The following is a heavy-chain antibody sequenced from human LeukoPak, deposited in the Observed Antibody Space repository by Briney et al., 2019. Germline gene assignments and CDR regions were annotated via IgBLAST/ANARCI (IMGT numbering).Heavy chain of an antibody. J-gene: IGHJ4*02. D-gene: IGHD6-13*01. V-gene: IGHV3-7*01. Sequence: GGSLRLSCAASGFTFSSYWMSWVRQAPGKGLQWVANIKQDGSEKYYVDSVKGRFTISRDNAKNSLYLQMNSLRAEDTAVYYCASGPYSSSWYPPFDYWGQGTLVTVSS. CDR2: IKQDGSEK. CDR1: GFTFSSYW. CDR3: ASGPYSSSWYPPFDY.